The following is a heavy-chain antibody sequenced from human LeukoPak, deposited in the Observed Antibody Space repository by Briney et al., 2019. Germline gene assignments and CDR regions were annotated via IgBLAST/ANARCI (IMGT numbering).Heavy chain of an antibody. Sequence: GGPLSLSCAASGFIFSPYALWGWLRAPRKERLGVTAITNSGDTTYYADSVKGRFTISRDNSKNTLYVEMNTLRAEDTAVYYCAKWGDYDILTGYYVSDFWGQGTLVTVSS. CDR3: AKWGDYDILTGYYVSDF. CDR1: GFIFSPYA. J-gene: IGHJ4*02. CDR2: ITNSGDTT. V-gene: IGHV3-23*01. D-gene: IGHD3-9*01.